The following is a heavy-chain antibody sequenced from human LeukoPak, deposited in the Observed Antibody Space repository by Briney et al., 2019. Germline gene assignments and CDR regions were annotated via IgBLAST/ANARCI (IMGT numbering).Heavy chain of an antibody. CDR3: AKDRDHNYYDSSGYYY. CDR2: ISGSGGST. Sequence: GGSLRLSCAASGFTFSSYAMSWVRQAPGKGPEWVSAISGSGGSTYYADSVKGRFTISRDNSKNTLYLQMNSLRAEDTAVYYCAKDRDHNYYDSSGYYYWGQGTLVTVSS. CDR1: GFTFSSYA. V-gene: IGHV3-23*01. J-gene: IGHJ4*02. D-gene: IGHD3-22*01.